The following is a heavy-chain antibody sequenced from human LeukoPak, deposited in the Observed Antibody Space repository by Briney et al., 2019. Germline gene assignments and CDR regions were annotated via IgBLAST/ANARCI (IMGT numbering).Heavy chain of an antibody. J-gene: IGHJ4*02. CDR3: AXXXXXGSDWSASGIDY. CDR2: IYHSGIT. CDR1: GGSISSYY. Sequence: SETLSLTCTVSGGSISSYYWSWIRQPPGKGLEWIASIYHSGITYYSPSLKSRVTISVDTSKNHFSLRLSSVIAADTAVYYCAXXXXXGSDWSASGIDYWGQGILVTVSS. D-gene: IGHD3-9*01. V-gene: IGHV4-59*04.